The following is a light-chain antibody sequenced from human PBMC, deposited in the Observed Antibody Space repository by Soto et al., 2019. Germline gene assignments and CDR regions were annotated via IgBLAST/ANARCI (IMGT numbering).Light chain of an antibody. J-gene: IGKJ1*01. CDR1: QSISSW. V-gene: IGKV1-5*01. Sequence: DIQMTQSPSTLSASVGDRVTITCRASQSISSWLAWYQQKPGKAPKVLIFDASSLESGVPSRLSGSGSGTDFTLTISCLQSEDFATYYCQQYYSYPRTFGQGTKVDIK. CDR2: DAS. CDR3: QQYYSYPRT.